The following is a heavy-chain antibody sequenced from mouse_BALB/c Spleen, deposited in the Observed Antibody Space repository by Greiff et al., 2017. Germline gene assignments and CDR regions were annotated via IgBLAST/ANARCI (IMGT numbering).Heavy chain of an antibody. CDR3: ANYYLHWYFEV. D-gene: IGHD1-1*01. J-gene: IGHJ1*01. CDR2: INPSSGYT. Sequence: QVQLQQSGAELARPGASVKMSCKASGYTFTSYTMHWVKQRPGQGLEWIGYINPSSGYTNYNQKFKDKATLTADKSSSTAYMQLSSLTSEDSAVYYCANYYLHWYFEVWGAGTTVTVAS. CDR1: GYTFTSYT. V-gene: IGHV1-4*01.